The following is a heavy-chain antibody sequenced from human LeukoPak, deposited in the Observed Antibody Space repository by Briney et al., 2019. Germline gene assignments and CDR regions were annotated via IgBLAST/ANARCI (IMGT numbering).Heavy chain of an antibody. Sequence: GGSLSLSCPASGCMFRHQGMQWVRPAPGEGLAGVAMIWNDGSVEEYADSVKGRFTISRDNSQNTLYLQMNSLRDDDTAVYYCAKEGDQFRGYLDAWGKGTTVTVSS. D-gene: IGHD3-16*01. J-gene: IGHJ6*03. CDR1: GCMFRHQG. V-gene: IGHV3-33*06. CDR3: AKEGDQFRGYLDA. CDR2: IWNDGSVE.